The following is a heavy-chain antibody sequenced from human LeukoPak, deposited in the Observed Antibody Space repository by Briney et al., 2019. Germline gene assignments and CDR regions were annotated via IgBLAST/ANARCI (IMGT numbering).Heavy chain of an antibody. CDR1: GYSFTKYW. V-gene: IGHV5-51*01. CDR3: ATRVSSSWDFDY. CDR2: IYPGDSDA. D-gene: IGHD6-6*01. J-gene: IGHJ4*02. Sequence: GESLKISCKGSGYSFTKYWIGWVRQRPGQGLEWMAIIYPGDSDARYSPSLQGQVTISADKSISTAYLQWSSLKASDTAMYYCATRVSSSWDFDYWGQGTLVTVSS.